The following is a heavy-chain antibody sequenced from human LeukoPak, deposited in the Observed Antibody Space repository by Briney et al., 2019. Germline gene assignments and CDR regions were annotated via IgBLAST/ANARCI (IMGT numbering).Heavy chain of an antibody. V-gene: IGHV4-34*01. CDR2: INHSGST. CDR3: ARVLTSGSSTPDAFDI. Sequence: SETLSLTCAVYGGSFSGYYWSWIRQPPGKGLEWIGEINHSGSTNYNPSLKSRVTISVDTSKNQFSLKLSSVTAADTAVYYCARVLTSGSSTPDAFDIWGQGTMVTVSS. J-gene: IGHJ3*02. D-gene: IGHD3-10*01. CDR1: GGSFSGYY.